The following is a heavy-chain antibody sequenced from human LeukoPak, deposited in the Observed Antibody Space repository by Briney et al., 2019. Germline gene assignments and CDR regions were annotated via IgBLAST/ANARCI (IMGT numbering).Heavy chain of an antibody. V-gene: IGHV1-69*04. CDR1: GGTFSSYA. D-gene: IGHD2-8*01. Sequence: GASVKVSCKASGGTFSSYAISWVRQAPGQGLEWMGRIIPIFGIANYALKFQGRVTITADKSTSTAYMELSSLRSEDTAVYYCARGPYCTNGVCYESDDYYYGMDVWGQGTTVTVSS. CDR3: ARGPYCTNGVCYESDDYYYGMDV. J-gene: IGHJ6*02. CDR2: IIPIFGIA.